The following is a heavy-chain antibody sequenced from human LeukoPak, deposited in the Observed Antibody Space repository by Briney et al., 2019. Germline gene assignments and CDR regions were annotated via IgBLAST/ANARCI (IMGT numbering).Heavy chain of an antibody. D-gene: IGHD3-22*01. CDR3: AKHGVVVITTLDY. CDR1: RFTFSSYA. CDR2: SSGSCGST. Sequence: GGSLRLSCAASRFTFSSYAMSWVHQAPGPGLERVSASSGSCGSTYYADSVKGRFTISRDNSKNTLYLQMNSLRAEDTAVYYCAKHGVVVITTLDYWGQGTLVTVSS. V-gene: IGHV3-23*01. J-gene: IGHJ4*02.